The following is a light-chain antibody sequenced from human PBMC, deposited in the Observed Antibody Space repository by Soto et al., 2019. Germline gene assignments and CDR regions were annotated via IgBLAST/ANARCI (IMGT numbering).Light chain of an antibody. CDR3: SSYAGNSPYL. Sequence: QSVLTQPPSASGSPGQSVTISCTGTSSDVGRYNYISWYQQRPGKAPKLIIYEVSKRPSGVPDRLSGFKYGNTASLTVSGLQAEDEADYYCSSYAGNSPYLFGTGTKFTV. J-gene: IGLJ1*01. V-gene: IGLV2-8*01. CDR2: EVS. CDR1: SSDVGRYNY.